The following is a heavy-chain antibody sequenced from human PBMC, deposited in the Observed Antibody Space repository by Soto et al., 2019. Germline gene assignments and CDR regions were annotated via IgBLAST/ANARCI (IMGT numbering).Heavy chain of an antibody. D-gene: IGHD3-10*01. V-gene: IGHV3-11*05. CDR2: ISSSSSYT. Sequence: QVQLVESGGGLVKPGGSLRLSCAASGFTFSDYYMSWIRQAPGKGLEWVSYISSSSSYTNYADSVKGRFTISRDNAKNSLYLKLNSLRAEDTAVYYCARARGSGSSLGYWGQGTLVTVSS. J-gene: IGHJ4*02. CDR1: GFTFSDYY. CDR3: ARARGSGSSLGY.